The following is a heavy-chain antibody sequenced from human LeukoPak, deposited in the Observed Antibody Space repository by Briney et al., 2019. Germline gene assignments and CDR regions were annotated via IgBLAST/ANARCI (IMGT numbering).Heavy chain of an antibody. J-gene: IGHJ4*02. CDR2: ISYDGSNK. CDR1: GFTFSSYA. Sequence: GRSLRLSCAASGFTFSSYAMHWVRQAPGKGLEWVAVISYDGSNKYYADSVKGRFTISRDNSKNTLYLQMNSLRAEDTAVYYCARDPDGGKPYYFDYWGQGTLVTVSS. D-gene: IGHD4-23*01. V-gene: IGHV3-30-3*01. CDR3: ARDPDGGKPYYFDY.